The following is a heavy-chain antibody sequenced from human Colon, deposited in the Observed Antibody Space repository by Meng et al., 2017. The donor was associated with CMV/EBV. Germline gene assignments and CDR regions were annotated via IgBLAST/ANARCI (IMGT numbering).Heavy chain of an antibody. CDR3: TTGFGQYFDY. D-gene: IGHD3-10*01. J-gene: IGHJ4*02. Sequence: CADSSFSFSDAYMNWVHQIPGKGLEWVARVKTKSDGGTADYAAPVKARFSVSRDDSKSTVSLQMSALTTEDTALYYCTTGFGQYFDYWGQGALVTVSS. V-gene: IGHV3-15*07. CDR2: VKTKSDGGTA. CDR1: SFSFSDAY.